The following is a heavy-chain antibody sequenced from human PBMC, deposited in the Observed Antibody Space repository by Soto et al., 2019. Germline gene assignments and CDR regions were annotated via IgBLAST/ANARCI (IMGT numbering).Heavy chain of an antibody. CDR2: IYDSVST. CDR3: TRGTYYYYMDV. Sequence: LEPLSLTCTVSGGSIGRYCWSWIRQPPGKGLEWIGYIYDSVSTNYNPSLQSRVTISVDTSENQFSLKLSSVTAADTAVYYCTRGTYYYYMDVWGKGTTVTVSS. CDR1: GGSIGRYC. D-gene: IGHD3-10*01. V-gene: IGHV4-4*09. J-gene: IGHJ6*03.